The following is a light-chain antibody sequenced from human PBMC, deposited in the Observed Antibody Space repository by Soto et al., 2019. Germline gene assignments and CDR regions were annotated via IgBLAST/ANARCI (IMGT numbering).Light chain of an antibody. CDR1: NNDVGAYTY. V-gene: IGLV2-14*01. Sequence: QSALTQPASVSGSPGQSINISCTGTNNDVGAYTYVSWYQQHPGKAPRLIIYEVSERPSGVSNRFSGSKSGNTASLVISGLQAEDEADYYCSSYRTGSRVFGGGTKVTVL. J-gene: IGLJ2*01. CDR2: EVS. CDR3: SSYRTGSRV.